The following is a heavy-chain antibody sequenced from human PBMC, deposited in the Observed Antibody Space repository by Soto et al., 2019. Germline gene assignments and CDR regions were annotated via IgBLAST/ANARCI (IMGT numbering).Heavy chain of an antibody. CDR2: MNPNSGNT. D-gene: IGHD5-12*01. J-gene: IGHJ6*03. CDR1: GYTFTSYD. V-gene: IGHV1-8*01. CDR3: ARGGSTTINQMVFYYYYYMDV. Sequence: ASVKVSCKASGYTFTSYDINWVRQATGQGLEWMGWMNPNSGNTGYAQKFQGRVTMTRNTSISTAYMELSSLRSEDTAVYYCARGGSTTINQMVFYYYYYMDVWGKGTTVTVSS.